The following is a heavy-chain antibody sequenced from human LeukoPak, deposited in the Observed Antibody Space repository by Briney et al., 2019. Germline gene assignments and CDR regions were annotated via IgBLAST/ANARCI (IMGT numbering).Heavy chain of an antibody. D-gene: IGHD3-22*01. CDR1: GGSFSGYY. CDR2: IYYSGST. V-gene: IGHV4-59*01. J-gene: IGHJ4*02. Sequence: SETLSLTCAVYGGSFSGYYWSWIRQPPGKGLEWIGYIYYSGSTNYNPSPKSRVTISVDTSKNQFSLKLSSVTAADTAVYYCARVSYYDSSGYLDYWGQGTLVTVSS. CDR3: ARVSYYDSSGYLDY.